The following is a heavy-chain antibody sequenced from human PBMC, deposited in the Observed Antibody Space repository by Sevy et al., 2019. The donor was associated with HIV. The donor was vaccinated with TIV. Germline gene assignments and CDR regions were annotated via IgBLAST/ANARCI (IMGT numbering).Heavy chain of an antibody. CDR2: IGVNNGKT. Sequence: ASVKVSCKASGYNFNTYGITWVRQAPGQGLEWVGWIGVNNGKTNYAARLQARISMTADTSTSTVYMELRTLTSDDMAMYFCARDSYYYDMHSSYRPPDYWGQGTLVTVSS. J-gene: IGHJ4*02. V-gene: IGHV1-18*03. CDR1: GYNFNTYG. D-gene: IGHD3-22*01. CDR3: ARDSYYYDMHSSYRPPDY.